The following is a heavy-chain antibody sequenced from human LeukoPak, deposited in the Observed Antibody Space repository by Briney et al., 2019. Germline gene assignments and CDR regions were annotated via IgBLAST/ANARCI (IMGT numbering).Heavy chain of an antibody. J-gene: IGHJ4*02. V-gene: IGHV1-2*04. CDR2: INPNSGGT. Sequence: EASVKVSCKASGFTFTGYHMHWVRQAPGQELEWMGWINPNSGGTNYAQKFQGWVTMTRDTSISTAYMELSRLRSDDAAVYYCAREWGEGSGSYYERSPTYSDVYFQYGAQRTRVSVSS. D-gene: IGHD3-10*01. CDR3: AREWGEGSGSYYERSPTYSDVYFQY. CDR1: GFTFTGYH.